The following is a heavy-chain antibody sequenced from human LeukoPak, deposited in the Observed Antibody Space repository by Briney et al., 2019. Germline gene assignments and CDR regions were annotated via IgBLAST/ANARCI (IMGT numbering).Heavy chain of an antibody. CDR1: GGSIRSSYYY. CDR2: INHSGST. Sequence: SETLSLTCTVSGGSIRSSYYYWGWIRQPPGRGLEWIGEINHSGSTNYNPSLKSRVTISVDTSKNQFSLKLSSVTAADTAVYYCARDPVGGSTIFDYWGQGTLVTVSS. CDR3: ARDPVGGSTIFDY. D-gene: IGHD1-26*01. V-gene: IGHV4-39*07. J-gene: IGHJ4*02.